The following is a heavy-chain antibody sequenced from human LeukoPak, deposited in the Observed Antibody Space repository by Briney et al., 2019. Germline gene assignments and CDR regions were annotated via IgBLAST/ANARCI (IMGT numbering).Heavy chain of an antibody. CDR1: GITFSSYW. D-gene: IGHD6-19*01. CDR2: IKQDGSEK. J-gene: IGHJ4*02. V-gene: IGHV3-7*01. CDR3: ARVWEAVLDY. Sequence: QAGGSLRLSCAASGITFSSYWMSWVRQAPGKGLEWVANIKQDGSEKNYVDSVKGRFTISRDNAKNSLYPQMNSLRADDTAVYYCARVWEAVLDYWGLGTLVTVSS.